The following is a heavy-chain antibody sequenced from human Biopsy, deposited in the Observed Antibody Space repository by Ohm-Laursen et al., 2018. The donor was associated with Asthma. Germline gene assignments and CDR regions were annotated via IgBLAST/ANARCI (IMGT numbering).Heavy chain of an antibody. D-gene: IGHD3-3*01. V-gene: IGHV3-30-3*01. CDR1: GFTFRSYA. Sequence: SLRLFCAASGFTFRSYAMHWVRQAPGKGLEWVAVGGSYYDGGLKYYADSVNGRFTVSRDDSKNTLYLQMNSLRPDDTAVCYCARDVMEWYLPAFDFWGQGTLVTVSS. CDR3: ARDVMEWYLPAFDF. J-gene: IGHJ4*02. CDR2: GGSYYDGGLK.